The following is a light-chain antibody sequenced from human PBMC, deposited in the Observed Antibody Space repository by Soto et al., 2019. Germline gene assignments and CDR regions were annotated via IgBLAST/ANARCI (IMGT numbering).Light chain of an antibody. CDR2: EVT. V-gene: IGLV2-14*01. J-gene: IGLJ1*01. CDR3: SSYTSSSTRV. CDR1: SSDVGGYNS. Sequence: QSALTQPASVSGSPGQAITISCTGTSSDVGGYNSVSWYQQHPGKDPKLVIYEVTNRPSGISNRFSGSKSGNTASLTISGLQAEDEADYYCSSYTSSSTRVFGTGTKVTVL.